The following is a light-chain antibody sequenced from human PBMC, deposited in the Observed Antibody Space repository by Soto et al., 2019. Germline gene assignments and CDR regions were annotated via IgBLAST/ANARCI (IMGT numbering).Light chain of an antibody. V-gene: IGLV1-44*01. CDR3: AAWDDSLKGGV. Sequence: QSVLTQPPSASGTPGQRVTISCSGSSSNIGSNSVYWYQQLSGTAPKLLVYSNNQRPSGVPDRFSGSKSGTSASLAISGLQSEDEADYYCAAWDDSLKGGVFGGGTKLTVL. CDR1: SSNIGSNS. CDR2: SNN. J-gene: IGLJ2*01.